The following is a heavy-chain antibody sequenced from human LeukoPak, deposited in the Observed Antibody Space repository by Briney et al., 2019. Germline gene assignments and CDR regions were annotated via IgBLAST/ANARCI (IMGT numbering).Heavy chain of an antibody. J-gene: IGHJ5*02. Sequence: SETLSLTCTVSGGSISSSSYYWGWIRQPPGKGLEWIGSIYYSGSTYYNPSLKSRVTISVDTSKNQFSLKLNSVTAADTAVYYCARRGYCSSTSCRKAPFDPWGQGTLVTVSS. V-gene: IGHV4-39*01. CDR3: ARRGYCSSTSCRKAPFDP. CDR1: GGSISSSSYY. CDR2: IYYSGST. D-gene: IGHD2-2*01.